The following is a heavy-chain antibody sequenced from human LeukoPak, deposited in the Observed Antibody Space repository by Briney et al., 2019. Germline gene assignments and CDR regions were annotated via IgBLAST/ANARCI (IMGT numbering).Heavy chain of an antibody. CDR3: ATDGAGFDT. J-gene: IGHJ5*02. V-gene: IGHV3-11*01. Sequence: RGGSLRLSCAASGFTFNDYYMSWSRQAPGKGLEWLSYINIGGTNTHYADFVKGRFTISRDNAKKSLYLEMNNLRAEDTAVYYCATDGAGFDTWGQGVLVTVSS. CDR1: GFTFNDYY. CDR2: INIGGTNT.